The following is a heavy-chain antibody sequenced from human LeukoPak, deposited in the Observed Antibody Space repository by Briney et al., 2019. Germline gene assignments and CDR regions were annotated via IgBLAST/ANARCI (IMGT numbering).Heavy chain of an antibody. CDR3: ATLWFGELFQIDY. CDR1: GFTFSSYA. Sequence: GGSLRLSCAASGFTFSSYAMHWVRQAPGKGLEWVAVISYDGSNKYYADSVKGRFTISRDNSKNTLYLQMNSLRAEDTAVYYCATLWFGELFQIDYWGQGTLVTVSS. J-gene: IGHJ4*02. CDR2: ISYDGSNK. V-gene: IGHV3-30-3*01. D-gene: IGHD3-10*01.